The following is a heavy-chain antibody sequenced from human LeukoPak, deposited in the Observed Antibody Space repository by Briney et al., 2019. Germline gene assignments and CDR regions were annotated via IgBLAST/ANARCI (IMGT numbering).Heavy chain of an antibody. CDR1: GGTFSGYA. Sequence: ASVKVSCKASGGTFSGYAISWVRQAPGQGLEWMGGIIPIFGTANYAQKFQGRVTITADESTSTAYMELSSLRSEDTAVYYCARGTALGSAFDIWGQGTMVTVSS. CDR2: IIPIFGTA. J-gene: IGHJ3*02. CDR3: ARGTALGSAFDI. D-gene: IGHD3-10*01. V-gene: IGHV1-69*13.